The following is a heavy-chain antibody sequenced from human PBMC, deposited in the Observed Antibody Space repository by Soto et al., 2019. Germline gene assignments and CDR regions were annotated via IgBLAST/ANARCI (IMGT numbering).Heavy chain of an antibody. Sequence: SETLSLTCTVSGGSISSYYWSWIRQPPGKGLEWIGYIYYSGSTNYNPSLKSRVTISVDTSKNQFSLKLSSVTAADTAVYYCARRKGDFWSGYSYFDYWGQGTLVTVS. CDR3: ARRKGDFWSGYSYFDY. D-gene: IGHD3-3*01. J-gene: IGHJ4*02. CDR1: GGSISSYY. CDR2: IYYSGST. V-gene: IGHV4-59*01.